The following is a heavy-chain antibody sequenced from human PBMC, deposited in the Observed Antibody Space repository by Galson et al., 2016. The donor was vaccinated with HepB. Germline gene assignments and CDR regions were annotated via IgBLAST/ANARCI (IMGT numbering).Heavy chain of an antibody. J-gene: IGHJ4*02. CDR2: INHIGTT. CDR3: ARVGRGVSIFGGGRRHYFDD. Sequence: SETLSLTCAVSGDSISSTNWWSWVRQRPGKGLEWIGEINHIGTTNYNPSLQSRVTISVDKSKNQFSLKVTSLTAADTAVYYCARVGRGVSIFGGGRRHYFDDWGQGTLVTVSS. V-gene: IGHV4-4*02. D-gene: IGHD3-3*01. CDR1: GDSISSTNW.